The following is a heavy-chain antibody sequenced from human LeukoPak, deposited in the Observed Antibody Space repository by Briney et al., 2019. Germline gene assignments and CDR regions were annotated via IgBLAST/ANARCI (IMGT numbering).Heavy chain of an antibody. V-gene: IGHV1-69-2*01. Sequence: ASVKVSCKASGYTFTSYDINWVRQATGKGLEWMGLVDPEDGETIYAEKFQGRVTITADTSTDTAYMELSSLRSEDTAVYYCVVVPAAIRNSVWFDPWGQGTLVTVSS. CDR3: VVVPAAIRNSVWFDP. D-gene: IGHD2-2*02. CDR1: GYTFTSYD. J-gene: IGHJ5*02. CDR2: VDPEDGET.